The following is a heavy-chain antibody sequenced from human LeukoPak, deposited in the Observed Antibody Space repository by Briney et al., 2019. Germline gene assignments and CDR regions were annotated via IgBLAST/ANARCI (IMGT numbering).Heavy chain of an antibody. CDR1: GFTFSSFE. CDR2: ISSSGTTI. Sequence: GGSLRLSCAASGFTFSSFEMNWVRQAPGKGLEWVSYISSSGTTIYYADSVRGRFTISRDNAKNSVYLQMNSLRAEDTAVYYCARRSVGGVIDGMDVWGQGTTVTVSS. D-gene: IGHD3-16*01. J-gene: IGHJ6*02. V-gene: IGHV3-48*03. CDR3: ARRSVGGVIDGMDV.